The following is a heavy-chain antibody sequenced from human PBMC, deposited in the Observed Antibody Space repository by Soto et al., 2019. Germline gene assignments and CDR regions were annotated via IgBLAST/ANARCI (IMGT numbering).Heavy chain of an antibody. CDR3: ASQGGNYYDSSGYYSLDY. D-gene: IGHD3-22*01. CDR1: GGTFSSYA. CDR2: IIPIFGTA. Sequence: QVQLVQSGAEVKKPGSPVKVSCKASGGTFSSYAISWVRQAPGQGLEWMGGIIPIFGTANYAQKFQGRVTITADESTSTAYMELSSLRSEDTAVYYCASQGGNYYDSSGYYSLDYWGQGTLVTVSS. J-gene: IGHJ4*02. V-gene: IGHV1-69*01.